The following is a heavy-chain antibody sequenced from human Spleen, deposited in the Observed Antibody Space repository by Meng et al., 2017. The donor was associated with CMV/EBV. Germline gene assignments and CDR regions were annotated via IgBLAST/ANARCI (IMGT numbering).Heavy chain of an antibody. D-gene: IGHD4-17*01. V-gene: IGHV1-8*01. CDR3: AREDSTVTTLFDY. CDR1: GYTFTSYD. Sequence: ASVKVSCKASGYTFTSYDINWVRQATGQGLEWMGWMNPNTGYTGYAQKLQGRVTMTTDTSTSTAYMELRSLRSDDTAVYYCAREDSTVTTLFDYWGQGTLVTVSS. CDR2: MNPNTGYT. J-gene: IGHJ4*02.